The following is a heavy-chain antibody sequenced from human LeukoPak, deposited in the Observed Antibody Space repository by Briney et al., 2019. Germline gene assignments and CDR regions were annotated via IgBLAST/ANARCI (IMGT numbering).Heavy chain of an antibody. CDR3: ARESSSWQKRSHYMDV. CDR2: MNPNSGNT. V-gene: IGHV1-8*03. J-gene: IGHJ6*03. D-gene: IGHD6-13*01. Sequence: ASVKVSCKASGYTFTSYDINWVRQATGQGLEWMGWMNPNSGNTGYAQKFQGRVTITRNTSISTAYMELRSLRSDDTAVYYCARESSSWQKRSHYMDVWGKGTTVTVSS. CDR1: GYTFTSYD.